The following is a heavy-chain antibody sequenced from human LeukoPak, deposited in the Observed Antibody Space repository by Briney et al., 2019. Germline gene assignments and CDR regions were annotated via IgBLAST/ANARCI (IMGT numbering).Heavy chain of an antibody. D-gene: IGHD3-22*01. Sequence: ASVKVSCKASGYTFTSYYMHWVRQAPGQGLEWMGIINPSGGSTSCAQKFQGRVTMTRDMSTSTVYMELSSLRSEDTAVYYCAREYYYDSSGSRLVYFDYWGQGTLITVSS. V-gene: IGHV1-46*01. CDR3: AREYYYDSSGSRLVYFDY. CDR2: INPSGGST. J-gene: IGHJ4*02. CDR1: GYTFTSYY.